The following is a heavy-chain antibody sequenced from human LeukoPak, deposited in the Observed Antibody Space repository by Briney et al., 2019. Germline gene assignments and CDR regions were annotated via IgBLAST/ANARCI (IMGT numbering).Heavy chain of an antibody. CDR1: GFTFTSYG. D-gene: IGHD5-24*01. Sequence: ASVKVSCKASGFTFTSYGISWVRQAPGQGLEWMGWISAYNGNTNYAQKLQGRVTMTTDTSTSTAYMELRSLRSDDTAVYYCARAKLRRDGYNDLDYWGREPWSPSPQ. V-gene: IGHV1-18*01. J-gene: IGHJ4*02. CDR3: ARAKLRRDGYNDLDY. CDR2: ISAYNGNT.